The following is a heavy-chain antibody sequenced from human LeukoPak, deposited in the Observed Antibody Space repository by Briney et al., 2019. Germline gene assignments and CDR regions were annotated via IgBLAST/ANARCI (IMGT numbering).Heavy chain of an antibody. J-gene: IGHJ4*02. CDR3: AKAEWLLYPYFDY. D-gene: IGHD3-3*01. Sequence: GGSLRLSCAASGFTFSSYAMHWVRQAPGKGLEWVAVISYNGYNKYYADSVKGRFTISRDNSKNTLDLQMNSLRAEDTAVYYCAKAEWLLYPYFDYWGQGTLVTVSS. V-gene: IGHV3-30-3*01. CDR1: GFTFSSYA. CDR2: ISYNGYNK.